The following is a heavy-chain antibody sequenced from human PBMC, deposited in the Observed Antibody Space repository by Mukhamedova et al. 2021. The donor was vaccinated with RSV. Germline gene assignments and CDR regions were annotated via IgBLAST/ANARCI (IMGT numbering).Heavy chain of an antibody. CDR3: ASFGGPGFFLYFCDD. D-gene: IGHD3-16*01. CDR2: FYPGDSDA. V-gene: IGHV5-51*01. J-gene: IGHJ4*02. Sequence: ELMGTFYPGDSDARYSPSFQGQVAFSADTSINTAYLQWNTLKSSDTATYYCASFGGPGFFLYFCDDWGQGTLVTVSS.